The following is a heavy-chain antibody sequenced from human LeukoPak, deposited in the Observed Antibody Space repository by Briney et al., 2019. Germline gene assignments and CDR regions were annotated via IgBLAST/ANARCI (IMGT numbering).Heavy chain of an antibody. CDR3: ARRRSSSSGRATRSYYFDY. Sequence: ASVKVSCKASGGTFSSYAINWVRQATGQGLEWMGWMNPNSGNTGYAQKFQGRVTMTRNTSISTAYMELSSLRSEDTAVYYCARRRSSSSGRATRSYYFDYWGQGTLVTVSS. J-gene: IGHJ4*02. V-gene: IGHV1-8*02. CDR1: GGTFSSYA. D-gene: IGHD6-6*01. CDR2: MNPNSGNT.